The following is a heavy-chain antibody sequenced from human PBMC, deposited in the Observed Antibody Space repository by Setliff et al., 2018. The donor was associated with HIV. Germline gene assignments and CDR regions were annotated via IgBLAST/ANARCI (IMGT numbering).Heavy chain of an antibody. Sequence: ASVKVSCKASGYTLGGNYMHWVRQAPGQGLEWMGWIDPNSGGTNYAQKFQGRVTLTRDTSITTAYMELSTLRDDDTAVYYCARDAGAPGRGNPLDYWGQGTLVTVSS. CDR1: GYTLGGNY. J-gene: IGHJ4*02. CDR2: IDPNSGGT. CDR3: ARDAGAPGRGNPLDY. V-gene: IGHV1-2*02. D-gene: IGHD3-10*01.